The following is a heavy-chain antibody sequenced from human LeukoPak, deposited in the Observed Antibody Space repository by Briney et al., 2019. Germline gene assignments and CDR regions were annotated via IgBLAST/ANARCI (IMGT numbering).Heavy chain of an antibody. V-gene: IGHV3-7*01. D-gene: IGHD2-15*01. CDR2: ISQDAGTT. J-gene: IGHJ3*02. CDR1: GFSFTSYW. CDR3: ARDPGWSSFDI. Sequence: GGSLRLSCVASGFSFTSYWMSWVRQAPGKGLEFVANISQDAGTTNYVDSVKGRFTISRDNAENSLYLQMSSLRAEDTALYYCARDPGWSSFDIWGQGIMVTVSS.